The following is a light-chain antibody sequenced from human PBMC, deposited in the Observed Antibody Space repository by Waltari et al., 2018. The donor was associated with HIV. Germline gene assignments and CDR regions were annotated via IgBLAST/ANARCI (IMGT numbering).Light chain of an antibody. CDR1: SSDVGGYNY. V-gene: IGLV2-14*01. CDR3: SSYTTSSTWV. CDR2: DVS. Sequence: QSALTQPASVSGSPGPSITISCTGTSSDVGGYNYVSWYQQHPGKAPKLMIYDVSKRPSGVSYRFAGSKSGNTASLTISGLQAEDEADYYCSSYTTSSTWVFGGGTKLTVL. J-gene: IGLJ3*02.